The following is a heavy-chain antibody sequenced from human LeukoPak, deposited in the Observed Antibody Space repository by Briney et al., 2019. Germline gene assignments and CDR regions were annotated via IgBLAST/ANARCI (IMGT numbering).Heavy chain of an antibody. Sequence: GGSLRLSCSGSGFTFRSYTMTWVRQAPGKGLEWVSSVDGDGTLKYYADSLKGRFTISRDNANNSVYLQMNSLTADDSGLYFCARDYSSGWFGKGAYWGQGTRVLVSS. V-gene: IGHV3-21*06. CDR3: ARDYSSGWFGKGAY. CDR1: GFTFRSYT. CDR2: VDGDGTLK. J-gene: IGHJ4*02. D-gene: IGHD6-19*01.